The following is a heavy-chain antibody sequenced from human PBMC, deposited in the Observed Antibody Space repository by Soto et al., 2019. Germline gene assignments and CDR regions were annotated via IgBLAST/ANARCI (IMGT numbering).Heavy chain of an antibody. CDR2: ISAYNGNT. Sequence: GASVKVSCKASGYTFTSYGISWVRQAPGQGLEWMGWISAYNGNTNYAQKLQGRVTMTTDTSTSTAYMELRSLRSDDTAVYYCARGYDGWLQFVGYYGMDVWGQGTTVTVSS. D-gene: IGHD5-12*01. CDR1: GYTFTSYG. J-gene: IGHJ6*02. CDR3: ARGYDGWLQFVGYYGMDV. V-gene: IGHV1-18*04.